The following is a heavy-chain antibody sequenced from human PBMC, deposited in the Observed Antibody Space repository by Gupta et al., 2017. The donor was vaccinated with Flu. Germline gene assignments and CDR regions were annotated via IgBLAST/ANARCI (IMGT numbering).Heavy chain of an antibody. J-gene: IGHJ6*02. Sequence: SMNWVRQAPGKGLEWVSSISSSSSYIYYADSVKGRFTISRDNAKNSLYLQINSLRAEDTAVYYCAREKRTTWYYYYGMDVWGQGTTVTVSS. CDR1: S. CDR3: AREKRTTWYYYYGMDV. V-gene: IGHV3-21*01. CDR2: ISSSSSYI. D-gene: IGHD1-1*01.